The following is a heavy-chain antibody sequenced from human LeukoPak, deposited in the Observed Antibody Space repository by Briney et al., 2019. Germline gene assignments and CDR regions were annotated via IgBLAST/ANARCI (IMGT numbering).Heavy chain of an antibody. CDR2: IWYDGSNK. CDR3: GRIPLGGQTVDY. V-gene: IGHV3-33*08. J-gene: IGHJ4*02. CDR1: GFTFSNYG. D-gene: IGHD3-16*01. Sequence: PGESLRLSCAASGFTFSNYGMHWVRQAPGRGLEWVALIWYDGSNKYYADSVKGRFTISRDNSNNALYLQMNSLRAEDTAVYYCGRIPLGGQTVDYWGQGTLVTVSS.